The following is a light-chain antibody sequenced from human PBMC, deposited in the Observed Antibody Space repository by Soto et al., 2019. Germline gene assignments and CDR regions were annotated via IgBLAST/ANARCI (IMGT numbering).Light chain of an antibody. CDR1: QSVKSNY. CDR3: HQYGSSPPYT. Sequence: EIVLTQSPGTLSLSPGERATLSCRASQSVKSNYLAWYHQKPGQAPRLLIYGASSRATGIPDRFSGSGSGTDFTLTISRLEPEDFAVYYCHQYGSSPPYTFGQGTKLEIK. V-gene: IGKV3-20*01. J-gene: IGKJ2*01. CDR2: GAS.